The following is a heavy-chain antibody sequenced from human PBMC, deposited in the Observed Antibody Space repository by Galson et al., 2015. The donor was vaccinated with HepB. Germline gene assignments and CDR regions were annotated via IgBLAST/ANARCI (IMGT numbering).Heavy chain of an antibody. V-gene: IGHV3-30*18. D-gene: IGHD3-22*01. CDR2: TSYDGSNK. CDR1: GFTFSSYD. CDR3: AKGAFYYDPSGYLLFDY. Sequence: SLRLSCAASGFTFSSYDMHWVRQAPGKGLEWVALTSYDGSNKYYADSVKGRFTISRDNSKNTLYLQMNSLRPEDTAMYYCAKGAFYYDPSGYLLFDYWGQGTPVTVSS. J-gene: IGHJ4*02.